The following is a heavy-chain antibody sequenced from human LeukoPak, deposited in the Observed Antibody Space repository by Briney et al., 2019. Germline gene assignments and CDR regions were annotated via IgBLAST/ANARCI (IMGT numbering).Heavy chain of an antibody. Sequence: SETLSLTCTVSGGSISSYYWSWIRQPPGKGLEWIGYIYYSGSTNYNPSLKSRVTISVDTSKNQFSLKLSSVTAADTAVCYCARDRVDTNYYGMDVWGQGTTVTVSS. CDR2: IYYSGST. D-gene: IGHD3-10*01. CDR3: ARDRVDTNYYGMDV. J-gene: IGHJ6*02. V-gene: IGHV4-59*01. CDR1: GGSISSYY.